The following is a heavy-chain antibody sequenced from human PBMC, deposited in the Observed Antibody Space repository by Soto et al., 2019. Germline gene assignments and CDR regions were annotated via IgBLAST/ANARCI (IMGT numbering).Heavy chain of an antibody. D-gene: IGHD6-13*01. CDR1: GYSFTSYW. Sequence: PGESLKISCKGSGYSFTSYWISWVRQMPGKGLEWMGRIDPSGSYTNYSPSFQGHVTISADKSISTAYLQWSSLKASDTAMYYCARRAIAAAGTKTLDYWGQGALVTVSS. CDR2: IDPSGSYT. V-gene: IGHV5-10-1*01. CDR3: ARRAIAAAGTKTLDY. J-gene: IGHJ4*02.